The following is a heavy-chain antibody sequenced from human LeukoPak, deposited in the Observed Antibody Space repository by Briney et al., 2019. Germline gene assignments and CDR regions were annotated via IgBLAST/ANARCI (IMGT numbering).Heavy chain of an antibody. CDR2: ISSSSSYI. V-gene: IGHV3-21*01. D-gene: IGHD3-9*01. CDR1: GFTFSSYS. CDR3: ARERDILTGYLDY. Sequence: GGSLRLSCAASGFTFSSYSMNCVRQAPGKGLEWVSSISSSSSYIYYADSVKGRFTISRDNAKNSLYLQMNSLRAEDTAVYYCARERDILTGYLDYWGQGTLVTVSS. J-gene: IGHJ4*02.